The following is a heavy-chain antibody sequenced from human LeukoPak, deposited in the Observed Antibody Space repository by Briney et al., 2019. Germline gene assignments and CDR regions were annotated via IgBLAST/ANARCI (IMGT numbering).Heavy chain of an antibody. Sequence: SETLSLTCSVSGDSTSDFYWNWIRQSPGKGLEWIGNIHDSGISNNNPSLKSRVTISIDTSRRQFFLKLSSVTAADTALYYCALAPNSNWFDFWGQGTLVTVSS. CDR1: GDSTSDFY. CDR3: ALAPNSNWFDF. D-gene: IGHD5-24*01. CDR2: IHDSGIS. J-gene: IGHJ5*01. V-gene: IGHV4-4*08.